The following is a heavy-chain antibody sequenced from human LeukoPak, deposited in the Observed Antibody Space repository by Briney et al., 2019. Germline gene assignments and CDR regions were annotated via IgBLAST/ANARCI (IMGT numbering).Heavy chain of an antibody. CDR2: ISGSGGST. CDR3: ASNRAAAGTSALEY. Sequence: GGSLRLSCAASGFTFSSYAMSWVRQAPGKGLEWVSAISGSGGSTYYADSVKGRFTISRDNSKNTLYLQMNSLRAEDTAVYYCASNRAAAGTSALEYWGQGTLVTVSS. J-gene: IGHJ4*02. CDR1: GFTFSSYA. D-gene: IGHD6-13*01. V-gene: IGHV3-23*01.